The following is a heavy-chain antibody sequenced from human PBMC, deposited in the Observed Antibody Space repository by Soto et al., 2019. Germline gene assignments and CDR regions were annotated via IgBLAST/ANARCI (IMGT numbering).Heavy chain of an antibody. V-gene: IGHV1-8*01. CDR2: MNPNSGNT. CDR3: ARGPYDFPRHWFDP. J-gene: IGHJ5*02. Sequence: QVQLVQSGAEVKMPGASVKVSCKTSGYTFISYDINWVRQATGQVLEWMGWMNPNSGNTGYAQVFQGRVTMTRSISTRTAYMELTNLKSEDTAVYYCARGPYDFPRHWFDPWGQGTLVTVSS. D-gene: IGHD3-22*01. CDR1: GYTFISYD.